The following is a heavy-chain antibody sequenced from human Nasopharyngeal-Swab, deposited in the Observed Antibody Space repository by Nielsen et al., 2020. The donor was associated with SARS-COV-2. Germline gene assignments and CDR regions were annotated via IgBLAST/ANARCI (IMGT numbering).Heavy chain of an antibody. Sequence: GRSLRLSCAASGFTFSSYAMSWVRQAPGKGLEWVSAISGSGGSTYYADSVKGRFTISRDNSKNTLYLQMNSLRAEDTAVYYCAKGPRTYYYDSSGYYYFDYWGQGTLVTVSS. CDR1: GFTFSSYA. D-gene: IGHD3-22*01. CDR3: AKGPRTYYYDSSGYYYFDY. J-gene: IGHJ4*02. CDR2: ISGSGGST. V-gene: IGHV3-23*01.